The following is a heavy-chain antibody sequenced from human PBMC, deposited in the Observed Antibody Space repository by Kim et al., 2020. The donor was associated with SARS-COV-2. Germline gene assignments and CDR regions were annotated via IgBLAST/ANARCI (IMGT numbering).Heavy chain of an antibody. J-gene: IGHJ3*02. D-gene: IGHD1-1*01. Sequence: NYNPSLKSRVTISVDTSKNQFSLKLSSVTAADTAVYYCARHNWNDAAFDIWGQGTMVTVSS. CDR3: ARHNWNDAAFDI. V-gene: IGHV4-59*08.